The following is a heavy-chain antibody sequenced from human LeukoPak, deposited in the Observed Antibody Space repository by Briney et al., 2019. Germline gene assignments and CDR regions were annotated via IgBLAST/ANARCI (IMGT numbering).Heavy chain of an antibody. Sequence: GESLKISCKGSGYSFTSYWIGWVRQMPGKGLEWMEIIYPGDSDIRYSPSFQGQVTISADKSITTAYLQWSSLKASDTAMYYCVRHTDYWFDSWGQGTLVTVSS. V-gene: IGHV5-51*01. CDR2: IYPGDSDI. J-gene: IGHJ5*01. D-gene: IGHD2-21*02. CDR1: GYSFTSYW. CDR3: VRHTDYWFDS.